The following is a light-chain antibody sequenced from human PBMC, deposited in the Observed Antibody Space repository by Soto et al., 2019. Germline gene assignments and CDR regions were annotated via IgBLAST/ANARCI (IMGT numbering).Light chain of an antibody. CDR3: QHYNSFSST. CDR2: DAS. CDR1: QSIVGR. V-gene: IGKV1-5*01. J-gene: IGKJ3*01. Sequence: DIQMTQSPSTLSASVGDRVTITCRASQSIVGRLAWYQQKPGIVPKLLIYDASSLESGVPSRFSGSGSGTEFTLTISSLQPDDFATYYCQHYNSFSSTFGPGTKVDIK.